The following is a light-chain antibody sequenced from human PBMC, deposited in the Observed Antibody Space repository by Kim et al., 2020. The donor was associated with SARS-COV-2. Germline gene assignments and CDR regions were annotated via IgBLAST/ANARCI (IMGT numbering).Light chain of an antibody. Sequence: SPGERATLSCRASQSVSRSYLAWYQQKPGQAPRLLSYGASSRATGIPDRFSGSGSGTDFTLTIRRLEPEDFAVYYCQQYGSSPPDTFGQGTRLEI. CDR2: GAS. J-gene: IGKJ2*01. V-gene: IGKV3-20*01. CDR3: QQYGSSPPDT. CDR1: QSVSRSY.